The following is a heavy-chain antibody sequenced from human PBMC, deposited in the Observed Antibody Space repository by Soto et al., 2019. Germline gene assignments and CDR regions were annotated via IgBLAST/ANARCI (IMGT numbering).Heavy chain of an antibody. CDR1: GFTFSSYA. V-gene: IGHV3-23*01. D-gene: IGHD6-6*01. CDR3: ARGFEYSSTFDY. Sequence: GGSLRLSCAASGFTFSSYAMSWVRQAPGKGLEWVSAISGSGGSTYYADSVKGRFTISRDNSKNTLYLQMNSLRAEDTAVYYCARGFEYSSTFDYWGQGTLVTVSS. J-gene: IGHJ4*02. CDR2: ISGSGGST.